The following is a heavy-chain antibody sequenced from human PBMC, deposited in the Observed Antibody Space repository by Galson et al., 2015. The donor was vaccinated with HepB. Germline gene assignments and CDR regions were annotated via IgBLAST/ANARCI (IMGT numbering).Heavy chain of an antibody. CDR3: ARGRLVIMGQYYFGY. D-gene: IGHD3-9*01. V-gene: IGHV1-2*04. J-gene: IGHJ4*02. Sequence: SVKISCKASGYTFTGYYMHWVRQAPGQGLEWMGWINPNSGGTNYAQKFQGWVTMTRDTSISTAYMELSRLTSDDTAVYYCARGRLVIMGQYYFGYWGQGTLVTVSS. CDR2: INPNSGGT. CDR1: GYTFTGYY.